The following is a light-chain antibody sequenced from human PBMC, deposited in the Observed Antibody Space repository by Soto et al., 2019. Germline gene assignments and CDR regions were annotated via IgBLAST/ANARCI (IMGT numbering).Light chain of an antibody. Sequence: QSVLTQPRTVSGSPGQSLTISCTGTSSNVDDYRYVSWYQQFPGKASKLVIYGVNQRPSGVPNRFSGSNSDNTAALTIFGLQPEDEADYYCCSYVTTPEIFGTGTKVTVL. CDR1: SSNVDDYRY. J-gene: IGLJ1*01. CDR2: GVN. CDR3: CSYVTTPEI. V-gene: IGLV2-11*01.